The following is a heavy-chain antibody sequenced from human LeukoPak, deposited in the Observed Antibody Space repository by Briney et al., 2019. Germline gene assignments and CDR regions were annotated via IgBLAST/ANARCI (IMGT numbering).Heavy chain of an antibody. CDR2: INHSGST. CDR3: ARDCTIRGVNSRPYYYYYMDV. D-gene: IGHD3-10*01. V-gene: IGHV4-34*01. Sequence: SETLSLTCAVYGGSFSGYYWSWIRQPPGKGLEWIGEINHSGSTNYNPSLKSRVTISVDTSKNQFSLKLSSVTAADTAVYYCARDCTIRGVNSRPYYYYYMDVWGKGTTVTVSS. CDR1: GGSFSGYY. J-gene: IGHJ6*03.